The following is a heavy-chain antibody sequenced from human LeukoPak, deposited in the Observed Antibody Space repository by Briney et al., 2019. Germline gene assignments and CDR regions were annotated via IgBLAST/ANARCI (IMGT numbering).Heavy chain of an antibody. CDR1: GFTISSYY. V-gene: IGHV4-59*01. J-gene: IGHJ4*02. Sequence: SETLSLTCAVSGFTISSYYWSWIRQPPGKGLEWIGYIYYSGSNNYNPSLKSRVTISVDTSKNQFSLKLSSVTAADTAVYYGAGVGGYSYGSFDYWGQGTLVTVSS. CDR2: IYYSGSN. D-gene: IGHD5-18*01. CDR3: AGVGGYSYGSFDY.